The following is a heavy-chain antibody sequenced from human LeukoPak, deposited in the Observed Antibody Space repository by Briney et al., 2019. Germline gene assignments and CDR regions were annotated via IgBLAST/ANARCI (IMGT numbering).Heavy chain of an antibody. J-gene: IGHJ4*02. D-gene: IGHD5-18*01. CDR3: AKDEEETRGYSYGAFDY. CDR2: IEGDGNRI. CDR1: GFTLSAYW. V-gene: IGHV3-74*01. Sequence: GGSLRLSCAASGFTLSAYWMHWVRQAPGKGLMWVSRIEGDGNRITYADSVKGRFTISRDNAKSTLYLQMNSLRAEDTAVYYCAKDEEETRGYSYGAFDYWGQGTLVTVSS.